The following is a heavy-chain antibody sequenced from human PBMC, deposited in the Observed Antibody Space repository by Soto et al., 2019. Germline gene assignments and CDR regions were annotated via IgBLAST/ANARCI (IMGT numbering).Heavy chain of an antibody. CDR3: ARDKITGLFDY. J-gene: IGHJ4*02. D-gene: IGHD2-8*02. CDR2: INHRGST. V-gene: IGHV4-34*01. CDR1: GGSFSGYY. Sequence: TSGTLSLPCAVYGGSFSGYYWTWIRQTPGTGLEWIGEINHRGSTNYNPSLKSRVTISVDTSKNQFSLKLTSVTAAGTAVYYCARDKITGLFDYLGQGTLVIVSS.